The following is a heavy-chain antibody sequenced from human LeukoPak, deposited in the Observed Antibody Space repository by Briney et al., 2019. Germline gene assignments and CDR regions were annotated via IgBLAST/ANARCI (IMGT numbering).Heavy chain of an antibody. CDR3: ARAGAAASYKWFDP. D-gene: IGHD6-13*01. J-gene: IGHJ5*02. V-gene: IGHV3-74*01. Sequence: GGSLRLSCAVSGFTFSNYWMHWVRQAPGKGLVWVSRINGDGTVTFYADSVKGRFTISRDNAKNTLFLQMNSLRAEDTAVYYCARAGAAASYKWFDPWGQGTLVTVSS. CDR1: GFTFSNYW. CDR2: INGDGTVT.